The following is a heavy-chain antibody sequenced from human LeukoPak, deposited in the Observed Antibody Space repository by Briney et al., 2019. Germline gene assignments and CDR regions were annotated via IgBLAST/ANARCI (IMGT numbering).Heavy chain of an antibody. CDR1: GFTFSDYY. CDR2: ISSSGSTK. CDR3: ARDGHAYGRGSPLY. V-gene: IGHV3-11*01. Sequence: PGGSLRLSCAASGFTFSDYYMSWIRQAPGKGLEWVSYISSSGSTKYYADSVKGRFTISRDNAKNSYLQMNSLRAEDTAVYYCARDGHAYGRGSPLYWGQGTLVTVSS. J-gene: IGHJ4*02. D-gene: IGHD3-10*01.